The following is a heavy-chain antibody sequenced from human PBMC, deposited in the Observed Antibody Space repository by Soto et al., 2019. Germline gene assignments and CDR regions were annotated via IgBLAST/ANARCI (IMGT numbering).Heavy chain of an antibody. CDR1: GFSLSTSEVG. D-gene: IGHD3-9*01. Sequence: QITLKESGPTVVKPTQTLTLTCTLSGFSLSTSEVGVGWIRQPPGKGLEWLAIIYWDDGKRYSPYLKSRLTITKDTYKNQVVLTMTNVDPVDTATDCCAHRFDWYYFDYWGQGTLVTVSS. CDR3: AHRFDWYYFDY. V-gene: IGHV2-5*02. CDR2: IYWDDGK. J-gene: IGHJ4*02.